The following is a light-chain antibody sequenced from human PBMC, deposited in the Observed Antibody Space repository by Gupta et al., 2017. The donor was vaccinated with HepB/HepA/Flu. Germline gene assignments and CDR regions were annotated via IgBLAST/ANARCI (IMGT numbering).Light chain of an antibody. CDR3: QQYGSSPWT. CDR1: QSVSSSY. Sequence: EIVLTQSPGSLSLYPGERATLSCRASQSVSSSYLAWYQQKPGQAPRLLIYGASSRATGIPERFSGSGSGTDFTLTISRLEPEDFAVYYCQQYGSSPWTFGQGTKVEIK. J-gene: IGKJ1*01. CDR2: GAS. V-gene: IGKV3-20*01.